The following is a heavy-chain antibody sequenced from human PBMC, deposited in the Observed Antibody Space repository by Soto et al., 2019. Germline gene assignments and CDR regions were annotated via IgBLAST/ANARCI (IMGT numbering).Heavy chain of an antibody. CDR2: IKQDGSEN. CDR1: GFTFSSYW. Sequence: GGSLRLSCAASGFTFSSYWMTWVRQAPGKGLEWVANIKQDGSENYYVDSVRGRFTISRDNAKNSQFLEMNSLRAEDTAVYFCVRDNWLDNWGQGTPVTVSS. V-gene: IGHV3-7*01. CDR3: VRDNWLDN. J-gene: IGHJ5*02.